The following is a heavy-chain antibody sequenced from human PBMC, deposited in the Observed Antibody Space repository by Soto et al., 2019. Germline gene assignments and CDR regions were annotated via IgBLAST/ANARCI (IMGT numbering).Heavy chain of an antibody. CDR3: ARDRNVLFGDDAFDF. CDR2: IYYRGKT. V-gene: IGHV4-39*02. Sequence: QLQLQESGPGLVKPSETLSLTGTVSGDSISGSYFWARIRQPPGKGLESIGNIYYRGKTNYNPSLRSRVTLSVDTPRNQFSLKLTSVTAADTAVYFCARDRNVLFGDDAFDFWGQGTMVVVSS. J-gene: IGHJ3*01. CDR1: GDSISGSYF. D-gene: IGHD3-16*01.